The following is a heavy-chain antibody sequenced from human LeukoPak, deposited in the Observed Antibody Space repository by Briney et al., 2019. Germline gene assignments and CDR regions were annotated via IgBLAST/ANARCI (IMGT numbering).Heavy chain of an antibody. J-gene: IGHJ3*02. V-gene: IGHV1-2*02. CDR2: INPRSGGT. D-gene: IGHD1-26*01. CDR1: GYTFTGYY. Sequence: ASVKVSCKASGYTFTGYYMHWVRQVPGQGLEWMGWINPRSGGTNYGQKFQGRVTMTRDTSISTAYMELSSLISDDTAVYYCASGRSGIVGAASTFDAFDIWGQGTMVTVSS. CDR3: ASGRSGIVGAASTFDAFDI.